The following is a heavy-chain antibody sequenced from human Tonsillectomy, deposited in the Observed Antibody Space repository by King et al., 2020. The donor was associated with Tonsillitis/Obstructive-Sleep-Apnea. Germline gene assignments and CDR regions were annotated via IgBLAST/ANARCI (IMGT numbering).Heavy chain of an antibody. V-gene: IGHV4-34*01. CDR3: ARLSPPHYDFWSGPTGDYFDY. J-gene: IGHJ4*02. Sequence: QVQLQQWGAGLLKPSETLSLTCAVYGGSFSGYYWSWIRQPPGKGLEWIGEINHSGSTNYNPSLKSRVTISVDTSKNQFSLKLSSVTAADTAVYYCARLSPPHYDFWSGPTGDYFDYWGQGTLVTVSS. CDR1: GGSFSGYY. CDR2: INHSGST. D-gene: IGHD3-3*01.